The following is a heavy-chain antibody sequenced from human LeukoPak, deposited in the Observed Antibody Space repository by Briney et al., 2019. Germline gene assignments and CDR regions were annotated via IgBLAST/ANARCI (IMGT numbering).Heavy chain of an antibody. Sequence: PSETLSLTCTVSGGSISSSSYQWGWIRQPPGKGLEWIGYIYYSGSTKYKPSLKSRVAISVDTSKNQFSLKLSSVTAADTAVYYCARGRFLDAFDIWGQGTMVTVSS. D-gene: IGHD3-3*01. J-gene: IGHJ3*02. CDR3: ARGRFLDAFDI. V-gene: IGHV4-61*05. CDR1: GGSISSSSYQ. CDR2: IYYSGST.